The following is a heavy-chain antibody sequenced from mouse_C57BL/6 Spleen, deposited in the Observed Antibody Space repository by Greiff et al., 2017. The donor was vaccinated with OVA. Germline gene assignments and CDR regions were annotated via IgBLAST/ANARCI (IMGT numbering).Heavy chain of an antibody. D-gene: IGHD1-1*01. CDR1: GYTFTDYE. V-gene: IGHV1-15*01. J-gene: IGHJ1*03. CDR3: TVTTVVAPFYWYFDV. Sequence: VKLMESGAELVRPGASVTLSCKASGYTFTDYEMHWVKQTPVHGLEWIGAIDPETGGTAYNQKFKGKAILTADKSSSTAYMELRSLTSEDSAVYYCTVTTVVAPFYWYFDVWGTGTTVTVSS. CDR2: IDPETGGT.